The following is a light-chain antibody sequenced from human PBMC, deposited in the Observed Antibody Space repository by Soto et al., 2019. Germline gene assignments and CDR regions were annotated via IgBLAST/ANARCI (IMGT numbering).Light chain of an antibody. CDR2: EGS. V-gene: IGLV2-23*01. CDR3: CSYAGSSTYV. J-gene: IGLJ1*01. Sequence: QSVLTQPACVSGSPGQSITISCTGTSSGVGSYNLVSWYQQHPGKAPKLMIYEGSKRPSGVSNRFSGSKSGNTASLTISGLQAEDEADYYCCSYAGSSTYVFGTGTKVTVL. CDR1: SSGVGSYNL.